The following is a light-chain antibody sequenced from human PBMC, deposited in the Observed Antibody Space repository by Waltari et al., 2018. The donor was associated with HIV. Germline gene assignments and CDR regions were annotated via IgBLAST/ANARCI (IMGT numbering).Light chain of an antibody. CDR3: QQYKKYFT. CDR1: ESVSGW. Sequence: DIQMTQSPSTLSSSVGDRVTLTCRANESVSGWLAWYQHKPGKAPKLLIYRASRLQSGVPSRFSGIGSETEFTLTISSLQPDDFATYYCQQYKKYFTFGQGTKLDIK. J-gene: IGKJ2*01. V-gene: IGKV1-5*03. CDR2: RAS.